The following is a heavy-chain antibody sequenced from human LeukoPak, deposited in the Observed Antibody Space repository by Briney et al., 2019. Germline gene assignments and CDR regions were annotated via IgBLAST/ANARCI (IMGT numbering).Heavy chain of an antibody. V-gene: IGHV5-51*01. Sequence: GESLKISCKGSGYSFTSYWIGWVRQMPGKGLEWMGIIYPGDSDTRYSPSFQGQVTISADKSISTAYLQWSSLKASDTAMHYCARGKRQGYCSSTSCLSFDIWGQGTMVTVSS. D-gene: IGHD2-2*01. J-gene: IGHJ3*02. CDR3: ARGKRQGYCSSTSCLSFDI. CDR1: GYSFTSYW. CDR2: IYPGDSDT.